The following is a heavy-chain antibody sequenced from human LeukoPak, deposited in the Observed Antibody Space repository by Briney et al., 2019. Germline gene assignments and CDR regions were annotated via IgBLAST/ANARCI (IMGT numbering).Heavy chain of an antibody. CDR2: IIPIFGTA. CDR1: GGTFSSYA. D-gene: IGHD6-19*01. CDR3: ARGRRTRGSGWYLDDAFDI. J-gene: IGHJ3*02. V-gene: IGHV1-69*05. Sequence: PGSSVKVSCKASGGTFSSYAISWVRQAPGQGLEWMGGIIPIFGTANYAQNFQGRVMITTDESTSTAYMDLSSLRSEDTAVYYCARGRRTRGSGWYLDDAFDIWGQGTMVTVSS.